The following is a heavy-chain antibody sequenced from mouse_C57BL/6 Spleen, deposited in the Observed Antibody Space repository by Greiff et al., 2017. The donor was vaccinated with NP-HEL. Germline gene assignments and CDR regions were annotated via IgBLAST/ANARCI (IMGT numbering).Heavy chain of an antibody. J-gene: IGHJ4*01. Sequence: EVNVVESGGGLVKPGGSLKLSCAASGFTFSSYAMSWVRQTPEKRLEWVATISDGGSYTYYPDNVKGRFTISRDNAKNNLYLQMSHLKSEDTAMYYCARDGYYGNYAMDYWGQGTSVTVSS. CDR1: GFTFSSYA. D-gene: IGHD2-3*01. CDR2: ISDGGSYT. V-gene: IGHV5-4*01. CDR3: ARDGYYGNYAMDY.